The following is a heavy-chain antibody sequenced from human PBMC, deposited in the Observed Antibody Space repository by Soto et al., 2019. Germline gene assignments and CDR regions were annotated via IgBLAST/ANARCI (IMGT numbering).Heavy chain of an antibody. D-gene: IGHD3-22*01. Sequence: GGSLRLSCAASGFTFSSYGMHWVRQAPGKGLEWVAVISYDGSNKYYADSVKGRFTISRDNSKNTLYLQMNSLRAEDTAVYYCAKDHVTVGGHYHDSSGYYRGKEFDYWGQGTLVTVSS. J-gene: IGHJ4*02. CDR1: GFTFSSYG. CDR3: AKDHVTVGGHYHDSSGYYRGKEFDY. V-gene: IGHV3-30*18. CDR2: ISYDGSNK.